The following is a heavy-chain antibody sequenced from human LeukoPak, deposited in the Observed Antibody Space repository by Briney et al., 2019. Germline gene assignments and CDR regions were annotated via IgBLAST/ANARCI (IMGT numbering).Heavy chain of an antibody. V-gene: IGHV1-18*01. D-gene: IGHD6-6*01. J-gene: IGHJ4*02. Sequence: ASVKVSCKASGYTFTSYGISWVRQAPGQGLEWMGWISAYNGNTNYAQKLQGRVTMTTDTSTSTAYMELRSLRSDDTAVYYCARDFIWYSSYSSSLAHWGQGTLVTVSS. CDR1: GYTFTSYG. CDR2: ISAYNGNT. CDR3: ARDFIWYSSYSSSLAH.